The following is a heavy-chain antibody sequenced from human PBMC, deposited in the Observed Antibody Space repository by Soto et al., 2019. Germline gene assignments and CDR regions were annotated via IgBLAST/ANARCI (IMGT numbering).Heavy chain of an antibody. CDR3: ATFLRAFDY. CDR2: TRDKANSYTT. Sequence: GGSLRLSCAASGFTFSDHYMDWVRQAPGKGLEWVGRTRDKANSYTTEYAASVKGRFTISRDDSTNLLYLQMNSLKTEDTAVYYCATFLRAFDYWGQGTLVTVSS. CDR1: GFTFSDHY. V-gene: IGHV3-72*01. J-gene: IGHJ4*02.